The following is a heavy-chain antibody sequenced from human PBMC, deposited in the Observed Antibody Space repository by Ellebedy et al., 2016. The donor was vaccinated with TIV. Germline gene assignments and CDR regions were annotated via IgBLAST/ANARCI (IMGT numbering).Heavy chain of an antibody. CDR3: ARGDVGAFDL. Sequence: GGSLRLXXAGSGASLSNDSMHWVRQAPGKGPVWVSRIHSDGSTTTYAESVKGRLTISRDNAKNTVLLQMNSLRADDTAIYYCARGDVGAFDLWGQGTMVTVSS. D-gene: IGHD5-24*01. CDR1: GASLSNDS. CDR2: IHSDGSTT. V-gene: IGHV3-74*01. J-gene: IGHJ3*01.